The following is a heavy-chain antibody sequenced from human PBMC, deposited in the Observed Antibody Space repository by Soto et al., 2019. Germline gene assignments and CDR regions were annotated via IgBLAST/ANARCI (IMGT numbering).Heavy chain of an antibody. V-gene: IGHV4-30-4*01. CDR1: GGSISSGDYY. Sequence: KASETLSLTCTVSGGSISSGDYYWSWIRQPPGKGLEWIGYIYYSGSTYYNPSLKSRVTISVDTSKNQFSLKLSSVTAADTAVYYCARGIVFLRTDIVVVPAAIWFDPWGQGTLVTVSS. J-gene: IGHJ5*02. D-gene: IGHD2-2*01. CDR3: ARGIVFLRTDIVVVPAAIWFDP. CDR2: IYYSGST.